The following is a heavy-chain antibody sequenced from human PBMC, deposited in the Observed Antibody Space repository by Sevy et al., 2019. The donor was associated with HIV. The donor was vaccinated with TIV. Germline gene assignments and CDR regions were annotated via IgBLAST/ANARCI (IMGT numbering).Heavy chain of an antibody. D-gene: IGHD4-17*01. CDR3: ARDLEFYDSGDYGPAFMPDF. Sequence: GGSLRLSCEVSGLSVTNNGMHWVRQAPGKGLEWVAVIWFDGSNTYYADSVKGRFTISRDIAKNTLHLQMNSLRAEDTAVYYCARDLEFYDSGDYGPAFMPDFWGHGTLVTVSS. CDR1: GLSVTNNG. CDR2: IWFDGSNT. J-gene: IGHJ4*01. V-gene: IGHV3-33*08.